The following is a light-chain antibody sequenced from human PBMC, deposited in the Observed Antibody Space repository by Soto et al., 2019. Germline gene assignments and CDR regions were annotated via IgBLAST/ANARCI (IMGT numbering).Light chain of an antibody. CDR1: QSVGSY. CDR3: QQRSNWLT. CDR2: DAS. V-gene: IGKV3-11*01. Sequence: IVLTQSTATLALSPGERATLSCRASQSVGSYLAWYQQKPGQAPRLLIYDASNRATGIPARFSGSGSGTDFTLTISSLEPEDFAVYFCQQRSNWLTFGGGTKVEIK. J-gene: IGKJ4*01.